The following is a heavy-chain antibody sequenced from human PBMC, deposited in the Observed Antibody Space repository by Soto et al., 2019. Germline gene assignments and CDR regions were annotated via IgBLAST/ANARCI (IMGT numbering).Heavy chain of an antibody. J-gene: IGHJ6*03. V-gene: IGHV3-66*01. CDR1: GFTVSSKY. CDR2: IQSGGTT. D-gene: IGHD2-15*01. Sequence: PGGSLRLSCAASGFTVSSKYMSWVRQAPGKGLEWVSLIQSGGTTYYADSVKGRFTISRDSSENTLHLQMDSLGADDTAVYYYARDDVLCDGGSCYGVAMDVWGKGTTVTVSS. CDR3: ARDDVLCDGGSCYGVAMDV.